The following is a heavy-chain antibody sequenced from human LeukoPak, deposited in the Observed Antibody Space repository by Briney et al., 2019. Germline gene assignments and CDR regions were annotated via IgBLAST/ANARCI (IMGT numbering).Heavy chain of an antibody. D-gene: IGHD1-1*01. V-gene: IGHV3-7*01. CDR3: ARARTGLEPPATYYYYMDV. Sequence: PGGSLRLSCAASGFTFSSYWMSWVRQASGKGLEWVANIKQDGSEKYYVDSVKGRFTIARDNAKNSLYPQMNSLRAEDTAVYYCARARTGLEPPATYYYYMDVWGKGTTVTVSS. CDR1: GFTFSSYW. J-gene: IGHJ6*03. CDR2: IKQDGSEK.